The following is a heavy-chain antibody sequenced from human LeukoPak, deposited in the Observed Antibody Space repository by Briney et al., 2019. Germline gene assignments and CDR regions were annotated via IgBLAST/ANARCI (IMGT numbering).Heavy chain of an antibody. CDR1: GFTFSSYW. J-gene: IGHJ4*02. CDR2: IKEDGNEK. CDR3: ARDRDIGAASYYFHY. V-gene: IGHV3-7*01. D-gene: IGHD6-13*01. Sequence: GGSLRLSCAVSGFTFSSYWMSWVRQAPGKGLEWVANIKEDGNEKYSVDSVKGRFTISRDNAKKSLYLQMNSLRVEDTAVYYCARDRDIGAASYYFHYWGQGTLVTVSS.